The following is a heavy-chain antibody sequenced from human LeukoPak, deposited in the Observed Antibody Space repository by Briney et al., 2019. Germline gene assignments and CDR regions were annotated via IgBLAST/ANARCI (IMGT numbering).Heavy chain of an antibody. CDR2: ISAYNGNT. CDR1: GYTFTSYG. Sequence: ASVKVSCKASGYTFTSYGISWVRQAPGQGLEWMGWISAYNGNTNYAQKFQGRVTMTRDTSISTAYMELSRLRSDDTAVYYCARAVGYYYDSSGYYPNWFDPWGQGTLVTVSS. CDR3: ARAVGYYYDSSGYYPNWFDP. J-gene: IGHJ5*02. D-gene: IGHD3-22*01. V-gene: IGHV1-18*01.